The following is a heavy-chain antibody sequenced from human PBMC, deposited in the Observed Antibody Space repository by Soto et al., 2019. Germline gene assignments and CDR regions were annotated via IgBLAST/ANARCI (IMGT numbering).Heavy chain of an antibody. Sequence: EVQLVESGGGLVQPGRSLRLSCASSGFTFDDYAMHWVRQPPRKGLEWVSGISWDGSRAGYADSVKGRFTISRDNATSSLYLQISSLRPEHTAFYYWAKHIGGTAYGEDGFDSWCQGTLITVSS. CDR1: GFTFDDYA. V-gene: IGHV3-9*01. CDR3: AKHIGGTAYGEDGFDS. CDR2: ISWDGSRA. D-gene: IGHD4-17*01. J-gene: IGHJ4*02.